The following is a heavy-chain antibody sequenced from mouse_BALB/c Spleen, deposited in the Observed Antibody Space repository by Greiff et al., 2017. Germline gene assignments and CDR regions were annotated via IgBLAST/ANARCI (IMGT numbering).Heavy chain of an antibody. CDR2: IDPENGDT. Sequence: EVQLQQSGAELVRSGASVKLSCTASGFNIKDYYMHWVKQRPEQGLEWIGWIDPENGDTEYAPKFQGKATMTADASSNTAYLQLSSLTSEDTAVYYCNAGWSFAYWGQGTLVTVSA. J-gene: IGHJ3*01. D-gene: IGHD2-3*01. V-gene: IGHV14-4*02. CDR3: NAGWSFAY. CDR1: GFNIKDYY.